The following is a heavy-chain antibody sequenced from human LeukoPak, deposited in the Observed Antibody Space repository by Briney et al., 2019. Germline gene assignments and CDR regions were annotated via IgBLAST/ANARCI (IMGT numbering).Heavy chain of an antibody. D-gene: IGHD1-26*01. J-gene: IGHJ3*02. V-gene: IGHV3-11*01. Sequence: GGSLRLSCAAAGFTFSDHDMSWIRQAPGKGLDRVSYISYSGHTIYYADSVKGRFTISRDNAKNSLYLQMNSLRAEDTAVYYCAREAKELGATAFHMWGQGTMVSVSS. CDR1: GFTFSDHD. CDR2: ISYSGHTI. CDR3: AREAKELGATAFHM.